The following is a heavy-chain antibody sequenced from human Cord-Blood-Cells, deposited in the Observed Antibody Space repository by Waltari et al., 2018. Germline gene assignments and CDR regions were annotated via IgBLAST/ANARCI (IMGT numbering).Heavy chain of an antibody. CDR2: IWYDGSNK. J-gene: IGHJ4*02. CDR1: GFTFSSYG. CDR3: ARGYSGYDPYYFDY. D-gene: IGHD5-12*01. Sequence: QVQLVESGGGVVQPGRSLRLSCAASGFTFSSYGMHWVRQAPGKGLGGVAVIWYDGSNKYYADSVKGRFTISIDNSKNTLYLQMNSLRADDTAVYYCARGYSGYDPYYFDYWGQGTLVTVSS. V-gene: IGHV3-33*01.